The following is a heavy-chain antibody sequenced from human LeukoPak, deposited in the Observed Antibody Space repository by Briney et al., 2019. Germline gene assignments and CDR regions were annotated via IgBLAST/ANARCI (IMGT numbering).Heavy chain of an antibody. J-gene: IGHJ3*02. CDR1: GGSISSGGYY. CDR2: IYHSGST. CDR3: ARYQGWFGELSPSTDAFDI. D-gene: IGHD3-10*01. V-gene: IGHV4-30-2*01. Sequence: SETLSLTCTVSGGSISSGGYYWSWIRQPPGKGLEWIGYIYHSGSTYYNPSLKSRVTISVDRSKNQFSLKLSSVTAADTAVYYCARYQGWFGELSPSTDAFDIWGQGTMVTVSS.